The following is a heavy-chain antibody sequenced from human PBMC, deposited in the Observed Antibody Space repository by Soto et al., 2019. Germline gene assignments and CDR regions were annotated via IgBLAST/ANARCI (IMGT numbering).Heavy chain of an antibody. J-gene: IGHJ4*02. CDR3: ARAGYCSGGTCFHGNCDY. V-gene: IGHV1-46*04. D-gene: IGHD2-15*01. CDR1: GYTFTTYY. Sequence: QVQLVQSGAEVKRPGASVKVSCKASGYTFTTYYMHWVRQAPGQGLEWLGIINHNGGSTTYAQKLQGRVTMTRDTSTSTVYLELSSLRSEDTAVYYCARAGYCSGGTCFHGNCDYWGQGTLVTVSA. CDR2: INHNGGST.